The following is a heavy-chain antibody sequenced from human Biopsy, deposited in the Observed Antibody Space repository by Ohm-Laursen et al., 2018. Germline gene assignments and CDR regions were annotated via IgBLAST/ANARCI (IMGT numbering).Heavy chain of an antibody. Sequence: GTLSLTCTVSGGSISDSTYHWGWIRQSPGKGLEWIGNIYYSGNTDYSPSLKSRVTMSLDTSKNQFSLRLRSVTAADTAVYYCARDSPSYADYPFDYWGQGTLVTVSS. D-gene: IGHD4-17*01. CDR3: ARDSPSYADYPFDY. V-gene: IGHV4-39*07. CDR2: IYYSGNT. CDR1: GGSISDSTYH. J-gene: IGHJ4*02.